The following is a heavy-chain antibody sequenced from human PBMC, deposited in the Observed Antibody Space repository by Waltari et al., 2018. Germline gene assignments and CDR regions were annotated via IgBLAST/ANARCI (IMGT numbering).Heavy chain of an antibody. CDR1: GGPISSGGYY. Sequence: QVQLKESGPGLVKPSQTLSLTCTVPGGPISSGGYYWSWNRQHPGKGLEWIGYIYYSGSTYYNPSLKSRVTISVDTSKNQFSLKLSSVTAADTAVYYCARAPGYSYGQLFDYWGQGTLVTVSS. CDR3: ARAPGYSYGQLFDY. CDR2: IYYSGST. J-gene: IGHJ4*02. D-gene: IGHD5-18*01. V-gene: IGHV4-31*03.